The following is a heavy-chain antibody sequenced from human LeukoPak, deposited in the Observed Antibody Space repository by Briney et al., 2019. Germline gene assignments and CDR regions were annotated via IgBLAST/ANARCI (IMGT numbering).Heavy chain of an antibody. CDR2: IIPILGIA. V-gene: IGHV1-69*04. J-gene: IGHJ4*02. CDR1: GGTFSSYA. CDR3: ARVPYGSGSYYDY. Sequence: ASVKVSCKASGGTFSSYAISWVRQAPGQGLEWMGRIIPILGIANYAQKFQGRVTITADKSTSTAYMELSSLRSEDTAVYYCARVPYGSGSYYDYWGQGTLVTVSS. D-gene: IGHD3-10*01.